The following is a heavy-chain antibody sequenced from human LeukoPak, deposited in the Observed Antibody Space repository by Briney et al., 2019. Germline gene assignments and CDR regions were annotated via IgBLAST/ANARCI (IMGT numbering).Heavy chain of an antibody. CDR1: GFTFSSYA. V-gene: IGHV3-23*01. D-gene: IGHD3-3*01. Sequence: GSLRLSCAASGFTFSSYAMSCVRQAPGKGLEWVSGIGGSGGSTYYADSVKGRFTISRDNSKNTLYLQMNSLRAEDTAVYYCAKGGAGARYDFWSGHPNWFDPWGQGTLVTVSS. J-gene: IGHJ5*02. CDR3: AKGGAGARYDFWSGHPNWFDP. CDR2: IGGSGGST.